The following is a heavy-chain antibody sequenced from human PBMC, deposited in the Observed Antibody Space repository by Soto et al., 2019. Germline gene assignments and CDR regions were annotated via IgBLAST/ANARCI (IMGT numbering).Heavy chain of an antibody. V-gene: IGHV4-31*03. CDR2: IYYSGST. CDR1: GGSISRGGYY. J-gene: IGHJ6*02. Sequence: SETLSLTCSVSGGSISRGGYYWSWIRQHPGKGLEWIGYIYYSGSTYYNPSLKSRVTISVDTSKNQFSLKLNSVTAADTAVYYCARDTGMRGIPKSYHGMGVWGQGTTVTVSS. CDR3: ARDTGMRGIPKSYHGMGV. D-gene: IGHD3-16*01.